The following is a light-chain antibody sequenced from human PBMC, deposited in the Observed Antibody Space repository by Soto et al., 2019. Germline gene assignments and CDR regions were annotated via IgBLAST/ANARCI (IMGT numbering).Light chain of an antibody. J-gene: IGLJ2*01. CDR2: GNT. Sequence: QLVLTQPPSVSGAPGQRVTISCTGSSSNIGAGYDVHWYHQLPGRAPKLLIYGNTNRPSGVPDRFSGSKSGTSASLAITGLQAEDEADYYCLSFDSSLSVVFGGGTKVTVL. V-gene: IGLV1-40*01. CDR1: SSNIGAGYD. CDR3: LSFDSSLSVV.